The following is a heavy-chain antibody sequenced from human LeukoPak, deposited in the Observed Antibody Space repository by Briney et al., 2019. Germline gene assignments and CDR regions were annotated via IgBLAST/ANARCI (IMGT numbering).Heavy chain of an antibody. CDR1: GFTFSTYG. CDR2: ISATGGST. CDR3: AKGGYSSGWRNFFDY. D-gene: IGHD6-19*01. J-gene: IGHJ4*02. V-gene: IGHV3-23*01. Sequence: GGSLRLSCAASGFTFSTYGITWVRQAPGKGLEWVSTISATGGSTYYADSVKGRFTISRDNSKDTLYLQMNSLRAEDTAVYFCAKGGYSSGWRNFFDYWGQGTLVTVSS.